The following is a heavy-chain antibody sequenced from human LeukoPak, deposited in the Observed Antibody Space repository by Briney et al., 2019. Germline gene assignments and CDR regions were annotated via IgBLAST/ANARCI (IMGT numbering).Heavy chain of an antibody. V-gene: IGHV3-23*01. D-gene: IGHD2-21*01. CDR1: GFTFNSYS. Sequence: PGGSLRLSCAASGFTFNSYSMNWVRQAPGKGLEWVSGFGHNGGITYADSVKGRFTISRDNSKNTLYLQMNSLRAEDTAVYFCAKQAGWGGYFYFLPFDFWGRGTLVTVSS. CDR2: FGHNGGIT. J-gene: IGHJ4*02. CDR3: AKQAGWGGYFYFLPFDF.